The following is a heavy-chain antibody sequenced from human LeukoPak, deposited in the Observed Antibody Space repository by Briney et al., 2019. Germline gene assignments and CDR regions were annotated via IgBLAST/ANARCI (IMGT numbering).Heavy chain of an antibody. CDR1: GGSISSYY. V-gene: IGHV4-59*12. J-gene: IGHJ4*02. Sequence: PSETLSLTCTVSGGSISSYYWSWIRQPPGKGLEWIGYIYHSGSTYYNPSLKSRVTISVDMSKNQFSLKLSSVTAADTAVYYCARGGHGDYYFDYWGQGTLVTVSS. D-gene: IGHD4-17*01. CDR3: ARGGHGDYYFDY. CDR2: IYHSGST.